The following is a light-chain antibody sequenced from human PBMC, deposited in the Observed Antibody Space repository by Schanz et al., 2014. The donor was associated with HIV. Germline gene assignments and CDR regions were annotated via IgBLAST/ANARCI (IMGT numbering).Light chain of an antibody. V-gene: IGKV1-39*01. Sequence: IQMTQSPSSLTASVGDRVTIACRASESIDNHLNWYQQRPGKAPKPLIYAASSLQSGVPSRFSGSGSGTDFTLTINSLQPDDSATYYCQQGYTFGQGTKLEIK. CDR1: ESIDNH. J-gene: IGKJ2*01. CDR3: QQGYT. CDR2: AAS.